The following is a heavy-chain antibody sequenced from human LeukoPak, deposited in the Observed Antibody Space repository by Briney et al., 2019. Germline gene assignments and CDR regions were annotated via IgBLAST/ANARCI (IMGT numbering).Heavy chain of an antibody. Sequence: SETLSLTCTVSGDSISSSSSYWGWIRQPPGEGLEWIGSIYYSGSTYYNTSLKSRVTISVDTSKNQFSLKLSSVTAADTAVYYCARDRHYDFWSGYPYYYYYYYMDVWGKGTTVTVSS. J-gene: IGHJ6*03. V-gene: IGHV4-39*07. D-gene: IGHD3-3*01. CDR2: IYYSGST. CDR1: GDSISSSSSY. CDR3: ARDRHYDFWSGYPYYYYYYYMDV.